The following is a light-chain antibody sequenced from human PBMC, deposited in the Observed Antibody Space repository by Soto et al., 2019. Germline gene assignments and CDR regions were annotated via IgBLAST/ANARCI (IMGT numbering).Light chain of an antibody. Sequence: QSVLTQPASVSGSPGQSITISCTGTSSDVGSYNLVSWYQQHPGKAPKLMIYEGSKRPSGVSNRFSGSMSGNTASLTISGLQAEDEADYYCCSYAGNSLYVFGTGTKVTVL. CDR1: SSDVGSYNL. J-gene: IGLJ1*01. CDR2: EGS. CDR3: CSYAGNSLYV. V-gene: IGLV2-23*01.